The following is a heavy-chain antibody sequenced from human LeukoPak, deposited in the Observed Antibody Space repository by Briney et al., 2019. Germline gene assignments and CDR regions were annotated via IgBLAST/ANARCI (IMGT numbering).Heavy chain of an antibody. V-gene: IGHV1-46*01. J-gene: IGHJ4*02. CDR2: INPSGGST. Sequence: ASVKVSCKASGYTFTSYYMHSVRHAPGQGLEWMGIINPSGGSTSYAQKFQGRVTMTRDTSTSTVYMELSSLRSEDTAVYYCARDLGKYTYYYDSSGYYWGQGTLVTVSS. D-gene: IGHD3-22*01. CDR1: GYTFTSYY. CDR3: ARDLGKYTYYYDSSGYY.